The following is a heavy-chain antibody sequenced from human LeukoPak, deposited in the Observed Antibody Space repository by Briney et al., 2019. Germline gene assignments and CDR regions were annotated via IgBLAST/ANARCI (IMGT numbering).Heavy chain of an antibody. J-gene: IGHJ4*02. V-gene: IGHV3-30*02. Sequence: GGSLRLSCAASGFTFSSYGMHWVRQAPGKGLEWVAFIRYDGSNKYYADSVKGRFTISRDNSKNTLYLQMNSLRAEDTAVYYCAKEEYSSSSGGGYFDYWGQGTLVTVSS. D-gene: IGHD6-6*01. CDR1: GFTFSSYG. CDR2: IRYDGSNK. CDR3: AKEEYSSSSGGGYFDY.